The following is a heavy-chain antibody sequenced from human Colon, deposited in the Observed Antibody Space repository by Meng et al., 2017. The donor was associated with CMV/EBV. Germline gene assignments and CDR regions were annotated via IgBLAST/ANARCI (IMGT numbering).Heavy chain of an antibody. D-gene: IGHD2-21*01. CDR2: ISSSGSTI. V-gene: IGHV3-48*03. Sequence: GGSLRLSCAASGFSFGSYEMNWVRQAPGKGLEWVSHISSSGSTIHYADSMKGRFTISRDNVKNSLYLHMNSLRAEDTAVYYCATVVRFPVGGHYYYHGMDVWGQGTTVTVSS. CDR1: GFSFGSYE. J-gene: IGHJ6*02. CDR3: ATVVRFPVGGHYYYHGMDV.